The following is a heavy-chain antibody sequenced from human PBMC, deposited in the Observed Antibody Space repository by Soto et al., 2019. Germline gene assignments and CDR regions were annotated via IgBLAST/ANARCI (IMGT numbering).Heavy chain of an antibody. D-gene: IGHD1-20*01. CDR2: IVVGSGNT. J-gene: IGHJ6*02. Sequence: SVKVSCKASGFSFTSSAVQWVRQARGQRLEWIGWIVVGSGNTNYAQKFQERVTITRDMSTSTAYMELSSLRSEDTAVYYCAAPNRYNWNLAYYYYGMDVWGQGTTVTVSS. V-gene: IGHV1-58*01. CDR1: GFSFTSSA. CDR3: AAPNRYNWNLAYYYYGMDV.